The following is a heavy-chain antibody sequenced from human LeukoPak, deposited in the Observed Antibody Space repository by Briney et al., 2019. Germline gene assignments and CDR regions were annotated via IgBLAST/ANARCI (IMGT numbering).Heavy chain of an antibody. CDR1: GFTFDDYA. J-gene: IGHJ3*02. CDR3: AKDMYSGFGELLLWAFDI. D-gene: IGHD3-10*01. Sequence: GGSLRLSCAASGFTFDDYAMHWVRQAPGKGLEWVSLISGDGGSTYYADSVKGRFTISRDNSKNSLYLQMNSLRTEDTALYYCAKDMYSGFGELLLWAFDIWGQGTMVTVSS. CDR2: ISGDGGST. V-gene: IGHV3-43*02.